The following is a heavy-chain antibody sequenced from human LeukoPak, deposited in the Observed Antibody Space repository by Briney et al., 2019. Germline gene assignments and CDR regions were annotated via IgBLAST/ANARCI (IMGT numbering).Heavy chain of an antibody. CDR1: GGTFSSYA. Sequence: SVKVSCKASGGTFSSYAISWVRQAPGQGLEWMGGIIPIFGTANYAQKFQGRVTITTDESTSTAYMELSSLRSEDTAVYYCARVNTIFGYMDVWGKGTTVTVSS. CDR2: IIPIFGTA. V-gene: IGHV1-69*05. D-gene: IGHD3-3*01. J-gene: IGHJ6*03. CDR3: ARVNTIFGYMDV.